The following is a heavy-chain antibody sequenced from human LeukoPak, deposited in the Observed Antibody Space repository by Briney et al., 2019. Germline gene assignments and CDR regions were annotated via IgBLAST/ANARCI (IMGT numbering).Heavy chain of an antibody. CDR3: ARMYRDHPTLRAGPFDY. J-gene: IGHJ4*02. Sequence: SETLSLTCAVYGASFSGYYWSWIRPPPGKGPAWIGEINHSGSTNYNPSLKSRVTISVDTSKNQFSLKLSSVTAADTAVYYCARMYRDHPTLRAGPFDYWGQGTLVTVSS. CDR1: GASFSGYY. V-gene: IGHV4-34*01. CDR2: INHSGST. D-gene: IGHD1-26*01.